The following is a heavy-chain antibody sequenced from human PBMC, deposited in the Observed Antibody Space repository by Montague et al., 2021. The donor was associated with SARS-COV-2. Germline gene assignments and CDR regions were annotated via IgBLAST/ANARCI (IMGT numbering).Heavy chain of an antibody. CDR2: IDPSGGRT. CDR3: VKDSVHY. Sequence: SLRLSCSVSGFTFSVYTMSWVRQAPGKGLEWVAGIDPSGGRTYYSESVKGRFTIFRDSSKNTLYLQMNSLRSEDAAIYYCVKDSVHYWGQGTLVTVSS. V-gene: IGHV3-23*05. CDR1: GFTFSVYT. J-gene: IGHJ4*02. D-gene: IGHD6-19*01.